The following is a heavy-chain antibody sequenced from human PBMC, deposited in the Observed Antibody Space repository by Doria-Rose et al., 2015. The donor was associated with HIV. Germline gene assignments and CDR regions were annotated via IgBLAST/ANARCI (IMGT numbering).Heavy chain of an antibody. CDR3: ARLKVGSTDGFDI. J-gene: IGHJ3*02. V-gene: IGHV5-51*01. CDR1: GYSFSSYW. CDR2: IYPGDSDT. Sequence: CKGSGYSFSSYWIGWVRQMPGKGLEWMGIIYPGDSDTRYSPSFEGQVTISADKSISTAYLQWSSLKASDTAMYYCARLKVGSTDGFDIWGQGTMVTASS. D-gene: IGHD1-26*01.